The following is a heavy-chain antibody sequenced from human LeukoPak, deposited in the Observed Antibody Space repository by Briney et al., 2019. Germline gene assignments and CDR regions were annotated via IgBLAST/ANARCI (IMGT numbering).Heavy chain of an antibody. CDR1: GFTFSIYA. J-gene: IGHJ4*02. Sequence: GGSLRLSCAASGFTFSIYAMSWVRQAPGRGLEWVSAISSGGGSTYYADSVKGRFTISRDNSRNTLYLQMNSLRAEDTAVYYCAKEPPYGSGSYFDYRGQGTLVTVSS. CDR2: ISSGGGST. CDR3: AKEPPYGSGSYFDY. D-gene: IGHD3-10*01. V-gene: IGHV3-23*01.